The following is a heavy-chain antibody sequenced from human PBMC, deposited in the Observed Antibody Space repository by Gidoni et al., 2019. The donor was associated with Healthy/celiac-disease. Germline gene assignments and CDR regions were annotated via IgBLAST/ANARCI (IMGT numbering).Heavy chain of an antibody. CDR1: CWSFRGCY. J-gene: IGHJ4*02. V-gene: IGHV4-34*01. D-gene: IGHD6-13*01. CDR3: ARGYGSSWYGY. CDR2: IKHSEST. Sequence: QVQLQQWGAGLLKPSETLSLTCAVYCWSFRGCYWCWSRQPPGKGLEWIGEIKHSESTNYNPSLKSRVTISVETSKTQFSLKLSSVTAADTDVYYGARGYGSSWYGYWGQGTLVTVSS.